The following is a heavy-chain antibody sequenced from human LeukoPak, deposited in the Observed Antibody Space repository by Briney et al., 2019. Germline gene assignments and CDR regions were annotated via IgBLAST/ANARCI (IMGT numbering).Heavy chain of an antibody. CDR3: ASLSGSTSRNWFDP. V-gene: IGHV4-31*03. CDR2: IYYSGST. D-gene: IGHD2-2*01. Sequence: PSETLSLTCTVSGGSISSGGYYWSWIRQHPGKGLEWIGYIYYSGSTYYNPSLKSRVTISVDTSKNQFSLKLSSVTAADTAVYYCASLSGSTSRNWFDPWGQGTLVTVSS. J-gene: IGHJ5*02. CDR1: GGSISSGGYY.